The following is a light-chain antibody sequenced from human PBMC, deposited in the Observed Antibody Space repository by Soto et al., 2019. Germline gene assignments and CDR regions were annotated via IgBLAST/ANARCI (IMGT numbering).Light chain of an antibody. CDR2: GAS. J-gene: IGKJ1*01. CDR1: QSVASH. Sequence: EIVMTQSPATLSVSPGESATLSCRASQSVASHLAWYQQKPGQAPRLLIFGASVRATGIPARFSGSGSGSQFTLTIDSMQSEDSGVYYCQQYENWPRTFGQGTKVELK. CDR3: QQYENWPRT. V-gene: IGKV3-15*01.